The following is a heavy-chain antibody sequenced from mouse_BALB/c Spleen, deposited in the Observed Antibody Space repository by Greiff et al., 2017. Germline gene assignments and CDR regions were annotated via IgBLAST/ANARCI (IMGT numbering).Heavy chain of an antibody. CDR1: GFTFSSFG. Sequence: EVKLVESGGGLVQPGGSRKLSCAASGFTFSSFGMHWVRQAPEKGLEWVAYISSGSSTIYYADTVKGRFTISRDNPKNTLFLQMTSLRSEDTAMYYCARGDYYGSFAYWGQGTLVTVSA. CDR2: ISSGSSTI. J-gene: IGHJ3*01. V-gene: IGHV5-17*02. D-gene: IGHD1-1*01. CDR3: ARGDYYGSFAY.